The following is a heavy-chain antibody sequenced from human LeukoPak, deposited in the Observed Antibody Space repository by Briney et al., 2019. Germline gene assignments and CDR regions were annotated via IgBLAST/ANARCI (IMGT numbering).Heavy chain of an antibody. CDR2: IYHSGST. CDR1: GYSISSGYY. J-gene: IGHJ4*02. V-gene: IGHV4-38-2*02. D-gene: IGHD2-15*01. CDR3: ARNNGAATGFDY. Sequence: SETLSLTCTVSGYSISSGYYWGWIRQPPGKGLEWIGSIYHSGSTYYNPSLKSRVTISVDTSKNQFSLKLSSVTAADTAVYYCARNNGAATGFDYWGQGTLVTVSS.